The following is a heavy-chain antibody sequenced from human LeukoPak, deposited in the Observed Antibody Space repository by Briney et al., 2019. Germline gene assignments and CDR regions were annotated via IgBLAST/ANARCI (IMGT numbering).Heavy chain of an antibody. D-gene: IGHD6-13*01. J-gene: IGHJ4*02. V-gene: IGHV5-51*01. CDR2: IYPDDSDT. CDR1: GYRFTTYW. CDR3: ATQQDATLSSAAAY. Sequence: GESLKISCKGSGYRFTTYWIGWARQMPGKGLEWMGIIYPDDSDTRYSPSFQGQVTISADKSISTAYLQWSSLEASDTAIYYCATQQDATLSSAAAYWGQGTLLTVSS.